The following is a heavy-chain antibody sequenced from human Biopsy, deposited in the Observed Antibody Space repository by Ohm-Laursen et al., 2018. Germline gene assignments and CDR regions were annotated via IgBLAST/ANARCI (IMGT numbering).Heavy chain of an antibody. D-gene: IGHD3-10*01. J-gene: IGHJ4*02. V-gene: IGHV4-4*07. CDR3: VRGGSGSFPFDY. Sequence: GTLSLTCIVSGGSINSYYWSWMRQPAGKGLEWIGRLFTSGTTNYSPSLNNRVTMSVDTSKNQFSLRLTPVTAADTAVYYCVRGGSGSFPFDYWGPGTLVTVSS. CDR1: GGSINSYY. CDR2: LFTSGTT.